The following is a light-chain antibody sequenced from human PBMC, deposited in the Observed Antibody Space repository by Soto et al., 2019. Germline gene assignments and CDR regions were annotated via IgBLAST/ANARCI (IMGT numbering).Light chain of an antibody. J-gene: IGLJ2*01. CDR3: CSFAGGSTYVV. Sequence: QSALTQPASVSGSPGQSITISCIGTSSDVGNYELVSWYQQLPGKAPKLIIYEVTKRPSGVPNRFSGSKSGNTASLTISGLLAEDEADYHCCSFAGGSTYVVFGGRTKLTVL. V-gene: IGLV2-23*02. CDR1: SSDVGNYEL. CDR2: EVT.